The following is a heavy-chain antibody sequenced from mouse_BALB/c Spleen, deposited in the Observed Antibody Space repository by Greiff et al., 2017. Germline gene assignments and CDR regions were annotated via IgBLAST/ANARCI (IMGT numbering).Heavy chain of an antibody. D-gene: IGHD1-1*01. V-gene: IGHV3-8*02. Sequence: EVQLQESGPSLVKPSQTLSLTCSVTGDSITSGYWNWIRKFPGNKLEYMGYISYSGSTYYNPSLKSRISITRDTSKNQYYLQLNSVTTEDTATYYCARCPLLLNGAMDYWGQGTSVTVSS. CDR3: ARCPLLLNGAMDY. CDR1: GDSITSGY. CDR2: ISYSGST. J-gene: IGHJ4*01.